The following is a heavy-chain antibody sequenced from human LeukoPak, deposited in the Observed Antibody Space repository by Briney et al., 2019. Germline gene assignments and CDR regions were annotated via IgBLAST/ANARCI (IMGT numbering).Heavy chain of an antibody. V-gene: IGHV3-30-3*01. CDR3: ARVRAVTTGGFDY. D-gene: IGHD4-17*01. J-gene: IGHJ4*02. CDR1: GFTFSSYA. Sequence: TGGSLRLSCAASGFTFSSYAMHWVRQAPGKGLEWVAVISYDGSNKYYADSVKGRFTISRDNSKNTLYLQMNSLRAEDTAVYYCARVRAVTTGGFDYWGQGTLVTVSS. CDR2: ISYDGSNK.